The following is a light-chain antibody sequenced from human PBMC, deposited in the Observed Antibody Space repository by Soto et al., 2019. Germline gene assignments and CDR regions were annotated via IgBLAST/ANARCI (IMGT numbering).Light chain of an antibody. J-gene: IGLJ2*01. Sequence: QSALTQPASVSGSPGQWITISCTGTSSNVGGYNYVSWYQQHPGKAPKLIIYDVTNRPSGVSYLFSGSESCNTASLTISGRQAEDEADYYCSSYSTASAVAFGGGTKVTVL. CDR1: SSNVGGYNY. CDR2: DVT. CDR3: SSYSTASAVA. V-gene: IGLV2-14*03.